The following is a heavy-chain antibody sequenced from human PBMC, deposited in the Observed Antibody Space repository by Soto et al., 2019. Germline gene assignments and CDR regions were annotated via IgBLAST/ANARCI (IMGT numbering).Heavy chain of an antibody. CDR1: GGSISSYY. D-gene: IGHD3-22*01. J-gene: IGHJ6*02. CDR3: ARSYYDSSGYQDLYYYYGMDV. Sequence: SETLSLTCTVSGGSISSYYWSWIRQPAGKGLEWIGRIYTSGSTNYNPSLKSRVTMSVDTSKNQFSLKLSSVTAADTAVYYCARSYYDSSGYQDLYYYYGMDVWGQGTTVTVS. V-gene: IGHV4-4*07. CDR2: IYTSGST.